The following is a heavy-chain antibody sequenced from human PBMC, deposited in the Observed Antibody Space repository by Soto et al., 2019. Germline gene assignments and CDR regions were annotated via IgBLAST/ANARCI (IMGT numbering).Heavy chain of an antibody. CDR2: ISWNSGSI. CDR3: ASEALCGADCYFFEY. Sequence: RLSCAASGFNFDDYAMHWVRQAPGKGLEWVSVISWNSGSIVYADSVKGRFTISRDNAKNSLSLQMNSLTDEDTAIYYCASEALCGADCYFFEYWGPGTLVTVSS. J-gene: IGHJ4*02. D-gene: IGHD2-21*02. CDR1: GFNFDDYA. V-gene: IGHV3-9*01.